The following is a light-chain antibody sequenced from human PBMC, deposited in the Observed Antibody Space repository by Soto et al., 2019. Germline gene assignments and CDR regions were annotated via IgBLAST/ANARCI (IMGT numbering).Light chain of an antibody. V-gene: IGLV2-11*01. CDR3: FSYAGSRV. J-gene: IGLJ2*01. CDR2: DVN. Sequence: QSALTQPRSVSGSPGQSVTISCTGTSSDVGGYDYVSWYQQHPGKAPKLMIFDVNKRPSGVPDRFSGSKSGNTASLTISGLQAEDEADYSCFSYAGSRVFGGGTKHTVL. CDR1: SSDVGGYDY.